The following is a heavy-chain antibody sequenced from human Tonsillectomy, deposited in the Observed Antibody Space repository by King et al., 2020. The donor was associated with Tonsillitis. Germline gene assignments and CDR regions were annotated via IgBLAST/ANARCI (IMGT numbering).Heavy chain of an antibody. CDR3: ARDRDEYIFDY. V-gene: IGHV3-33*05. J-gene: IGHJ4*02. CDR1: GFTFSTYD. D-gene: IGHD6-6*01. CDR2: ISYDGSNK. Sequence: VQLVESGGGVVQPGRSLRLSCAASGFTFSTYDMHWVRQXPGKGLEWVAVISYDGSNKYYADSVKGRFAISRDNSKNTLYLQMNSLRAEDTAVYYCARDRDEYIFDYWGQGTLVTVSS.